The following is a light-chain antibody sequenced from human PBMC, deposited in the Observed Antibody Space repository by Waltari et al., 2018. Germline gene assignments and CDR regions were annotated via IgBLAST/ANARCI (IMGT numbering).Light chain of an antibody. CDR2: GAS. CDR3: QQYNNWPSIT. CDR1: QSVSSN. Sequence: EIVMTQSPATLSVSPGERATLSCRASQSVSSNLAWYQQKPGQAPKRLIYGASTRATGIPARFSGSGSGTEFTLTISSLQSEDFAVYYCQQYNNWPSITFGQGTRLEIK. V-gene: IGKV3-15*01. J-gene: IGKJ5*01.